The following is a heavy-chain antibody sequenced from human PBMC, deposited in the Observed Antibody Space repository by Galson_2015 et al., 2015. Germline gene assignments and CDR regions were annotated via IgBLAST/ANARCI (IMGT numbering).Heavy chain of an antibody. D-gene: IGHD2-2*02. CDR2: IRSKAYGRTT. J-gene: IGHJ6*03. CDR1: GFTFGDYA. CDR3: TSFFDCSSTSCYILHYYYYMDV. V-gene: IGHV3-49*04. Sequence: SLRLSCAASGFTFGDYAMSWVRQAPGKGLEWVGFIRSKAYGRTTEYAASVKGRFTISRDDSKSIAYLQMNSLKTEDTAVYYCTSFFDCSSTSCYILHYYYYMDVWGKGTTVTVSS.